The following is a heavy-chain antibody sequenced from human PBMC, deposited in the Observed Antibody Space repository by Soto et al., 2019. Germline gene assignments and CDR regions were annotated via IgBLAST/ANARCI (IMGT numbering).Heavy chain of an antibody. CDR3: ARSRYGTTILALDS. CDR2: ISSSGSSI. D-gene: IGHD1-7*01. Sequence: GGSLRLSCAASGFTFSDYYMDWVRQAPGKGLEWVSYISSSGSSIFYADSVKGRFTISRDNAKNSLYLQMNSLRAEDTAVYYCARSRYGTTILALDSWGQGTLVTVSS. CDR1: GFTFSDYY. V-gene: IGHV3-11*01. J-gene: IGHJ5*01.